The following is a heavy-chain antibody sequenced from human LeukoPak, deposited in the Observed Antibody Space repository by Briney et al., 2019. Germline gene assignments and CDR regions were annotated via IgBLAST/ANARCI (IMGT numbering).Heavy chain of an antibody. CDR2: IYYSGST. D-gene: IGHD2-2*01. J-gene: IGHJ6*03. V-gene: IGHV4-39*01. CDR1: GGSISSSSYY. Sequence: PSETLSLTCTVSGGSISSSSYYWGWIRQPPGKGLEWIGSIYYSGSTYYNPSLKSRVTISVDTSKNQFSLKLSSVTAADTAVYYCARRGVSSTSSGEHYYYYYMDVWGKGTTVTVSS. CDR3: ARRGVSSTSSGEHYYYYYMDV.